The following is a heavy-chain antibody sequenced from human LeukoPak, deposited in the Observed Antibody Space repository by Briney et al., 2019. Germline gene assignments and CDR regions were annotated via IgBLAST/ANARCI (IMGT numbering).Heavy chain of an antibody. Sequence: GSSVKVSCKASGGTFSSYAISWVRQAPGQGLEWMGRIIPILGIANYAQKFQGRVTITADKSTSTAYMELSSLRAEDTAVHYCAKNPDIVATYNYFDYWGQGTLVTVSS. CDR2: IIPILGIA. J-gene: IGHJ4*02. D-gene: IGHD5-12*01. CDR3: AKNPDIVATYNYFDY. V-gene: IGHV1-69*04. CDR1: GGTFSSYA.